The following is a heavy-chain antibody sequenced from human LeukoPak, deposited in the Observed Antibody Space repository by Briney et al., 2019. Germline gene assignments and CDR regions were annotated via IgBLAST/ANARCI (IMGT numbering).Heavy chain of an antibody. D-gene: IGHD5-18*01. V-gene: IGHV4-39*07. CDR1: GGSIRSSYYY. J-gene: IGHJ4*02. CDR3: AREGDNTAMDY. Sequence: SETLSLTCTVSGGSIRSSYYYWGWIRQPPGKGLEWIGSIYDSGSTYYNPSLKSRVTISVDTSKNQFSLKLSSVTTADTAVYYCAREGDNTAMDYWGQGTLVTVSS. CDR2: IYDSGST.